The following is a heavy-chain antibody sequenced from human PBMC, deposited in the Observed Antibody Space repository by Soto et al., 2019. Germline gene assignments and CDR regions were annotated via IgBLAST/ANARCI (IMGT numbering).Heavy chain of an antibody. Sequence: WGSLRLSCAASGFTFRSACLSWVRQAPGKGLEWVGRVKSKSDGEATDDGAPMNGRFIISRDDSKNTLYLQLYCLKTEDTAVYYCTTGVGATGFDSYYNGSDVWGRGTTVTVSS. D-gene: IGHD1-26*01. J-gene: IGHJ6*02. CDR1: GFTFRSAC. CDR2: VKSKSDGEAT. CDR3: TTGVGATGFDSYYNGSDV. V-gene: IGHV3-15*01.